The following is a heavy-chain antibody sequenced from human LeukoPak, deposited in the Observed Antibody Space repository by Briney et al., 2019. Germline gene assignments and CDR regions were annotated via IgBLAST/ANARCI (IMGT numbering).Heavy chain of an antibody. CDR1: GFTVSINY. V-gene: IGHV3-66*01. CDR2: IYSGGNT. CDR3: ARGFRSVTTWGYFDY. Sequence: GGSLRLSCAASGFTVSINYMSWVRQAPGKGLEWVSLIYSGGNTYYADSVKGRFTISRDNSKNTLYLQMNSLRAEDTAVYYCARGFRSVTTWGYFDYWGQGSLVTVSS. J-gene: IGHJ4*02. D-gene: IGHD4-17*01.